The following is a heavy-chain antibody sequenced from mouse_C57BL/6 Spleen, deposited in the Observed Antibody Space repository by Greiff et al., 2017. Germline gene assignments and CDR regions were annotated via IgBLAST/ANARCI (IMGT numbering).Heavy chain of an antibody. V-gene: IGHV1-61*01. D-gene: IGHD1-1*01. Sequence: VQLQQPGAELVRPGSSVKLSCKASGYTFTSYWMDWVKQRPGQGLEWIGNIYPSDSETHYNQKFKDKATLTVDKSSSTAYMQLSRLTSEDSAVYYCARRGSRGYFGYWGQGTTLTVSS. J-gene: IGHJ2*01. CDR2: IYPSDSET. CDR3: ARRGSRGYFGY. CDR1: GYTFTSYW.